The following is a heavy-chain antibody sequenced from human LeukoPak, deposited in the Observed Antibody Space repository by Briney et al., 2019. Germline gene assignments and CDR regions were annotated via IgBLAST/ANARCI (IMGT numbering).Heavy chain of an antibody. Sequence: KPSETLSLTCTVSGGSISSYYWSWTRQPAGKGLEWIGRVYMSETANYNPSLRSRVTMSVDTPKNQFSLKLTSVTAADTAVYYCARDRNYYHSSGWTPFDYWGQGTLVTVSS. J-gene: IGHJ4*02. D-gene: IGHD3-22*01. CDR2: VYMSETA. CDR3: ARDRNYYHSSGWTPFDY. CDR1: GGSISSYY. V-gene: IGHV4-4*07.